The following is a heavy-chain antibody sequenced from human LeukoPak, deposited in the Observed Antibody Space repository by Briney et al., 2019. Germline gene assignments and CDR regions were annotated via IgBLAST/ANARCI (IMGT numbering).Heavy chain of an antibody. Sequence: ASVKVSCKVSGYTLTELSMHWVRQAPGKGLEWMGGFDPEDGETIYAQKFQGRVTMTEDTSTDTAYMELSSLRSEDTAVYYCATGLPYCSSTSCYPLFDYWGQGILVTVSS. V-gene: IGHV1-24*01. D-gene: IGHD2-2*01. CDR1: GYTLTELS. CDR3: ATGLPYCSSTSCYPLFDY. J-gene: IGHJ4*02. CDR2: FDPEDGET.